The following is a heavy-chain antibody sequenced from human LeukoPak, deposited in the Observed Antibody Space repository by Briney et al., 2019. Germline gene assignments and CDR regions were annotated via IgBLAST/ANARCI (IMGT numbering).Heavy chain of an antibody. CDR3: AKEAESGYCSSTGCHIDY. D-gene: IGHD2-2*02. V-gene: IGHV3-23*01. J-gene: IGHJ4*02. CDR2: ISGSGGST. CDR1: GFTFSSYA. Sequence: GGSLRLSCAASGFTFSSYAMSWVRQAPGKGLEWVSAISGSGGSTYYADSVKGRFTISRDNSKNTLYLQMNSLRAEDTAVYYCAKEAESGYCSSTGCHIDYWGQGTLVTVSS.